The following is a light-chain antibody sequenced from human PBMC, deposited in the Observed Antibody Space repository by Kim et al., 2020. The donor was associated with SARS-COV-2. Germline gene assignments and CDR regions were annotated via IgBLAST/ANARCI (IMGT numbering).Light chain of an antibody. J-gene: IGKJ5*01. CDR3: QHYYNWPIT. Sequence: GSPGERATLACRASQSIGSDLAWYQQRPGQAPGLLIYGASTRATGVPARFTGSGSGTEFTLTITGLQSEDFAVYYCQHYYNWPITFGQGTRLEIK. CDR2: GAS. CDR1: QSIGSD. V-gene: IGKV3-15*01.